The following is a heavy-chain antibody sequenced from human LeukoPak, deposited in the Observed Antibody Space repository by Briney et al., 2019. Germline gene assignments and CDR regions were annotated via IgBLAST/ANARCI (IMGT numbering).Heavy chain of an antibody. CDR2: ISSSSSTI. V-gene: IGHV3-48*04. Sequence: GGSLRLSCAASGFTFSSYSMNWVRQAPGKGLEWVSYISSSSSTIYYADSVKGRFTISRDNAKNSLYLQMNSLRAEDTAVYYCAREGTDYGDYFDAFDIWGQGTMVTVSS. CDR1: GFTFSSYS. J-gene: IGHJ3*02. CDR3: AREGTDYGDYFDAFDI. D-gene: IGHD4-17*01.